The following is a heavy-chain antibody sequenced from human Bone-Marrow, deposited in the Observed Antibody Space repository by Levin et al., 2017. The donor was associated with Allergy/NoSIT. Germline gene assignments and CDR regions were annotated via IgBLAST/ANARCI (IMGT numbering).Heavy chain of an antibody. CDR3: ARGGGGSGGSCYAGLDY. D-gene: IGHD2-15*01. V-gene: IGHV4-34*01. J-gene: IGHJ4*02. CDR1: GGSFSGYY. CDR2: INHSGST. Sequence: PGGSLRLSCAVYGGSFSGYYWSWIRQPPGKGLEWIGEINHSGSTNYNPSLKSRVTISVDTSKNQFSLKLSSVTAADTAVYYCARGGGGSGGSCYAGLDYWGQGTLVTVSS.